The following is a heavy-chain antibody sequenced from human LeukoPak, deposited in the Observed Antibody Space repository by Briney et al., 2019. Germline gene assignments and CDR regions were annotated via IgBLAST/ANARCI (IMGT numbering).Heavy chain of an antibody. J-gene: IGHJ6*02. V-gene: IGHV3-23*01. D-gene: IGHD3-9*01. Sequence: PGGSLRLSCAASGFTFSSYAMSWVRQAPGKGLEWVSAIIGSGGSTYYADSVKGRFTISRDKSKNTMYLQMNSLRAEDTAVYYCAKELDYDILTGYYYYYGMDVWGQGTTVTVSS. CDR2: IIGSGGST. CDR3: AKELDYDILTGYYYYYGMDV. CDR1: GFTFSSYA.